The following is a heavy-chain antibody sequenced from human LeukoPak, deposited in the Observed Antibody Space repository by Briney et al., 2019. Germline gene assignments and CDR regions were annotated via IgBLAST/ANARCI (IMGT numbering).Heavy chain of an antibody. D-gene: IGHD3-22*01. CDR1: GFTFSSYA. CDR2: ISSNGGGT. Sequence: GASLRLSCAASGFTFSSYAMYWVRQAPGKGLEYVSAISSNGGGTYYGSSVKGRFTISRDNSKNTLYLQMGSLRAEDMAVYYCARDSTSAIAVVITYFDYWGQGTLVTVSS. V-gene: IGHV3-64*01. CDR3: ARDSTSAIAVVITYFDY. J-gene: IGHJ4*02.